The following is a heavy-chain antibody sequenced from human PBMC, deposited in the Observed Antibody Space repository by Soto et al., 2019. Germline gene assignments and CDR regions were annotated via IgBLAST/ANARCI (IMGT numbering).Heavy chain of an antibody. D-gene: IGHD5-12*01. CDR2: IWYDGSNK. CDR1: GFTFSSYG. Sequence: QVQLVESGGGVVQPGRSLRLSCAASGFTFSSYGMHWVRQAPGKGLEWVAVIWYDGSNKYYADSVKGRFTISRDNSKNTLHLQMNSLRAEDTAVYYCARDRATKIDYWGQGTLVTVSS. J-gene: IGHJ4*02. V-gene: IGHV3-33*01. CDR3: ARDRATKIDY.